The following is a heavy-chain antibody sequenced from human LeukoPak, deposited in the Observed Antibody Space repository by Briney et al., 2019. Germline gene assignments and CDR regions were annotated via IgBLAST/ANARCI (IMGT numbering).Heavy chain of an antibody. Sequence: SETLSLTCTVSGGSISSYYWSWIRQPPGKGLEWIGYIYYSGSTNYNPSLKSRVTISVDTSKNQYSLKLSSVTAADTAVYYCARHEAAAGIDYWGQGTLVTVSS. J-gene: IGHJ4*02. D-gene: IGHD6-13*01. V-gene: IGHV4-59*08. CDR3: ARHEAAAGIDY. CDR1: GGSISSYY. CDR2: IYYSGST.